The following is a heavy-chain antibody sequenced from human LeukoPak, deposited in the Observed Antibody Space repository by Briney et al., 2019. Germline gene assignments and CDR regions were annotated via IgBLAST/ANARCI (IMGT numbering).Heavy chain of an antibody. Sequence: ASVKVSCKASGYTFTGSYIHWVRQAPGQGLEWMGWLNPNSGATNYAQKFQGRVTLTRDTSIRTAYMELTSLTSDDTAIYYCARGAGSSWFDYWGQGALVTVSS. CDR3: ARGAGSSWFDY. J-gene: IGHJ4*02. CDR1: GYTFTGSY. CDR2: LNPNSGAT. D-gene: IGHD6-13*01. V-gene: IGHV1-2*02.